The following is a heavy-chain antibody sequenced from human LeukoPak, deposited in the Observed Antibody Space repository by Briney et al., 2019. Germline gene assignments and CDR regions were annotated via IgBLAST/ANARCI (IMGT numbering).Heavy chain of an antibody. CDR2: ISSSRSYT. Sequence: GGSLRLSCAASGSTFSDYYMSWIRQAPGKGLEWVSHISSSRSYTNYADSVKGRFTISRDNAKNSLYLQMNSLRAEDTAVYYCARDCSSTSCYVFWEPGYGMDVWGQGTTVTVSS. J-gene: IGHJ6*02. CDR1: GSTFSDYY. D-gene: IGHD2-2*01. V-gene: IGHV3-11*06. CDR3: ARDCSSTSCYVFWEPGYGMDV.